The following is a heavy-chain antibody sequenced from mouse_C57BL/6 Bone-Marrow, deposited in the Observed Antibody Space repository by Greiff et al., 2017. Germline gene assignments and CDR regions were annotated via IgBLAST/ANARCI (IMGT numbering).Heavy chain of an antibody. J-gene: IGHJ1*03. Sequence: EVQRVESGGGLVQSGRSLRLSCATSGFTFSDFYMEWVRQAPGKGLEWIAASRNKANDYTTEYSASVKGRFIVSRDTSQSILYLQMNALRAEDTAIYYCARDAGYYGSWYFDVWGTGTTVTVSS. D-gene: IGHD1-1*01. CDR3: ARDAGYYGSWYFDV. CDR1: GFTFSDFY. CDR2: SRNKANDYTT. V-gene: IGHV7-1*01.